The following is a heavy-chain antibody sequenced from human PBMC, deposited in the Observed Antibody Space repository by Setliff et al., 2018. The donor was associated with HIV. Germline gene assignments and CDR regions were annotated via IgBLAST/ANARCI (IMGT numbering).Heavy chain of an antibody. CDR1: GYNFTSHD. CDR3: ARVGSYWTQFDY. J-gene: IGHJ4*01. V-gene: IGHV1-8*01. D-gene: IGHD2-15*01. Sequence: GASVNVSCKASGYNFTSHDINWVRQAPGQGLEWMGWMNPKSGNTGYARRFQGRVTLTRNTSISTAYMELSSLRSEDTAVYYCARVGSYWTQFDYWGQGTLVTVAS. CDR2: MNPKSGNT.